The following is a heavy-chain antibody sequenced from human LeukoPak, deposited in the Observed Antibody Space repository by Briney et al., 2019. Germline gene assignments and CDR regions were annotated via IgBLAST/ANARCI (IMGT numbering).Heavy chain of an antibody. CDR2: IIPILGIA. V-gene: IGHV1-69*04. J-gene: IGHJ6*02. CDR1: GGTFSSYA. Sequence: GSSVKVSCKASGGTFSSYAISWVRQAPGQGLEWMGRIIPILGIANYAQKFQGRVTITADKSTSTAYMELSSLRSEDTAVYYCARDHLGPQGDYYYGMDVWGQGTTVTVSS. CDR3: ARDHLGPQGDYYYGMDV. D-gene: IGHD3-16*01.